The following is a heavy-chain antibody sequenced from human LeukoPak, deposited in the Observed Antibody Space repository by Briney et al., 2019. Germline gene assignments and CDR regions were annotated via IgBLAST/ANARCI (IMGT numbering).Heavy chain of an antibody. CDR1: GGSISSYY. D-gene: IGHD6-13*01. CDR3: ARRKSEYSSSWYDY. J-gene: IGHJ4*02. CDR2: IYYSGST. V-gene: IGHV4-59*01. Sequence: ASETLSLTCTVSGGSISSYYWSWIRQPPGKGLEWIGYIYYSGSTNYYPSLKSRVTISVDTSKNQFSLKLSSVTAADTAVYYCARRKSEYSSSWYDYWGQGTLVTVSS.